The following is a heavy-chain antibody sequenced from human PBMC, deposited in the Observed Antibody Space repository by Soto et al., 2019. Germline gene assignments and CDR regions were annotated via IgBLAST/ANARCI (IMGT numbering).Heavy chain of an antibody. CDR2: ISGSGGST. Sequence: GGSLRLSCAASGFTFSSYAMSWVRQAPGKGLEWVSAISGSGGSTYYADSVKGRFTISRDNSKNTLYLQMNSLRAEDTAVYYCAKAYCGGDCYFHSYYYYDGMDVWGQGTKVTVSS. D-gene: IGHD2-21*02. CDR1: GFTFSSYA. V-gene: IGHV3-23*01. CDR3: AKAYCGGDCYFHSYYYYDGMDV. J-gene: IGHJ6*02.